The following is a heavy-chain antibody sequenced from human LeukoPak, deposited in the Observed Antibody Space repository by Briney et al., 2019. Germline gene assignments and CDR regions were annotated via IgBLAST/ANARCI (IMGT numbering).Heavy chain of an antibody. Sequence: GGSLRLSCAASGFTFSSLAMNWVRQAPGKGLEWVSTISGSGGETYYADSVKGRFTISRDNSKNTVYLQMNSLRGEDTAVYYCAKGRGGNYMDVWGKGTTVTVS. CDR3: AKGRGGNYMDV. J-gene: IGHJ6*03. D-gene: IGHD3-10*01. V-gene: IGHV3-23*01. CDR1: GFTFSSLA. CDR2: ISGSGGET.